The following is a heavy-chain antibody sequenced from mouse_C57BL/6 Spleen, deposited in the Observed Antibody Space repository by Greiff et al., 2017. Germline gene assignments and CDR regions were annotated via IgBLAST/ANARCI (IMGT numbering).Heavy chain of an antibody. J-gene: IGHJ4*01. CDR1: GYSFTGYF. V-gene: IGHV1-20*01. D-gene: IGHD1-1*01. Sequence: EVQLQQSGPELVKPGDSVKISCKASGYSFTGYFMNWVMQSHGKSLEWIGRINPYNGDTFYNQKFKGKATLTVDKSSSTAHMELRSLTSEDSAVYYCARSGIYYDGSSPFYAMDYWGQGTSVTVSS. CDR3: ARSGIYYDGSSPFYAMDY. CDR2: INPYNGDT.